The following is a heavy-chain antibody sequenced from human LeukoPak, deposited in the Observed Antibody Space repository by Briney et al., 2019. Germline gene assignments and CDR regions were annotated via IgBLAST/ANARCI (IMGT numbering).Heavy chain of an antibody. CDR3: ASWFRYCSGGSCYNGMDV. Sequence: SVKVSCKASGGTFSSYAISWVRQAPGQGLEWMGRIIPIFGIANYAQKFQGRVTITADKSTSTAYMELSSLRSEDTAVYYCASWFRYCSGGSCYNGMDVWGRGTTVTVSS. CDR2: IIPIFGIA. V-gene: IGHV1-69*04. J-gene: IGHJ6*02. CDR1: GGTFSSYA. D-gene: IGHD2-15*01.